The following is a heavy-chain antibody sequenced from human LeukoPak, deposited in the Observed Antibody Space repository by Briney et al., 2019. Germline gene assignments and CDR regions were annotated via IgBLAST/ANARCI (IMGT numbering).Heavy chain of an antibody. D-gene: IGHD3-3*02. CDR1: GFTFSTYA. Sequence: GGSLRLSCAASGFTFSTYAMHWVRQAPGKGLEWVAVISYDGSNKYYADSVKGRFTISRDNSKNTLYLQMNSLRPEDTAVYYCARRAGFSAGDAFDIWGQGTMVTVSS. V-gene: IGHV3-30*04. J-gene: IGHJ3*02. CDR3: ARRAGFSAGDAFDI. CDR2: ISYDGSNK.